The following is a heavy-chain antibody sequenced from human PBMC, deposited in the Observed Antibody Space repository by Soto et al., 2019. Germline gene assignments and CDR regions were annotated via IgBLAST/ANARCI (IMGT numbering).Heavy chain of an antibody. Sequence: QVQLVQSGPEVKKPGASVKVSCQASGYTFSDYYIHWVRQAPGQGLEWMGWFNPKSGGRSSPQQFREWVTMTRATCISTAYMELSRLASDDSAVYFCARARESRGYDYVFYLDNWGQGTLVTVSS. CDR3: ARARESRGYDYVFYLDN. CDR1: GYTFSDYY. J-gene: IGHJ4*02. CDR2: FNPKSGGR. D-gene: IGHD3-22*01. V-gene: IGHV1-2*04.